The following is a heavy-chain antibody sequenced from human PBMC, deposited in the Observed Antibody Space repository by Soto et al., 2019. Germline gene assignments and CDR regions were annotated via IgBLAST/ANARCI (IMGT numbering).Heavy chain of an antibody. Sequence: QVQLVQSGAEVKKPGSSVKVSCKASGGTFSSYTISWVRQAPGQGLEWMGRIIPILGIANYAQKFQGRVTIPPAKPTSTAYMELSSLRSEDTAVYYCARDGGGVVVPAADWYFDLWGRGTLVTVSS. J-gene: IGHJ2*01. V-gene: IGHV1-69*08. CDR1: GGTFSSYT. D-gene: IGHD2-2*01. CDR2: IIPILGIA. CDR3: ARDGGGVVVPAADWYFDL.